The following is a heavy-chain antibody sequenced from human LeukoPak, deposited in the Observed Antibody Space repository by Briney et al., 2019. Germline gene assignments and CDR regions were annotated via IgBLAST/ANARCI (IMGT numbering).Heavy chain of an antibody. CDR3: ARHSRDIVVVVADSYYFDY. V-gene: IGHV4-31*03. Sequence: SSETLSLTCTVSGGSISTSGYYWSWIRQHPGKGLEWIGYIYYSGDAYYSPSLESRVTMSVDTSKNQFSLKLSSVTAADTAVYYCARHSRDIVVVVADSYYFDYWGQGTLVTVSS. J-gene: IGHJ4*02. CDR1: GGSISTSGYY. D-gene: IGHD2-15*01. CDR2: IYYSGDA.